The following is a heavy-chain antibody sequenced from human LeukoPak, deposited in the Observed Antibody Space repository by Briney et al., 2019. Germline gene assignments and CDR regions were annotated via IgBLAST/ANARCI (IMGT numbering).Heavy chain of an antibody. CDR1: GFTFSSYA. CDR3: AKDQAAVAAYYFDY. V-gene: IGHV3-23*01. D-gene: IGHD6-19*01. Sequence: GGSLRLSCADSGFTFSSYAMHWVRQAPGKGLEWVSAMSGSGGSTYYADSVKGRFTISRDNSKNTLYLQMNSLRAEDTAVYYCAKDQAAVAAYYFDYWGQGTLVTVSS. J-gene: IGHJ4*02. CDR2: MSGSGGST.